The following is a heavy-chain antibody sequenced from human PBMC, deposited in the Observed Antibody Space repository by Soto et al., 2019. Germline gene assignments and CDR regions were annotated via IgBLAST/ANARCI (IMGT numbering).Heavy chain of an antibody. CDR3: ASTPVTGRYSYYGMDA. CDR2: LIPVFDTP. Sequence: QVQPVQSGSEVKKPGSSVRVSCKTGSFYAVSWVRQAPGQGLEWMGGLIPVFDTPSYAQKFQGRVTITADESKSTAYTELSSLRSEDTALYYCASTPVTGRYSYYGMDAWDQGIAVTVSS. D-gene: IGHD4-4*01. V-gene: IGHV1-69*01. J-gene: IGHJ6*02. CDR1: GSFYA.